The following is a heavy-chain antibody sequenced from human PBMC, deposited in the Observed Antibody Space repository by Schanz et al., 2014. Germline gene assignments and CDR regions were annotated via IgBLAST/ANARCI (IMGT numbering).Heavy chain of an antibody. Sequence: EVHLVESGGGLVQPGGSLRLSCAASGITFSSHSFNWVRQAPGKGLEWVANIKRDGSEKNYLDSVKGRFTISRDNAKSSLYLQMNSLRVEDTAVYYCAKVRYSSGWRGDYFDEWGQGTLVTVSS. CDR2: IKRDGSEK. J-gene: IGHJ4*02. CDR1: GITFSSHS. D-gene: IGHD6-25*01. V-gene: IGHV3-7*02. CDR3: AKVRYSSGWRGDYFDE.